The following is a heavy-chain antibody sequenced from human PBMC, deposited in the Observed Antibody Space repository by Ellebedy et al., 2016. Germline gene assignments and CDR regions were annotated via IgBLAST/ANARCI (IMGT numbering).Heavy chain of an antibody. CDR3: ARGSYYYDSSGYSSRFDY. D-gene: IGHD3-22*01. V-gene: IGHV1-18*01. J-gene: IGHJ4*02. CDR2: ISAYNGNT. CDR1: GYTFTSYG. Sequence: ASVKVSXKASGYTFTSYGISWVRQAPGQGLEWMGWISAYNGNTNYAQKLQGRVTITADKSTSTAYMELSSLRSEDTAVYYCARGSYYYDSSGYSSRFDYWGQGTLVTVSS.